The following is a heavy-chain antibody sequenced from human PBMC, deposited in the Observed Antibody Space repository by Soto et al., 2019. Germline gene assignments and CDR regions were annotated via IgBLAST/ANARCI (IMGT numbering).Heavy chain of an antibody. CDR1: GGSIRGDFNY. D-gene: IGHD6-13*01. CDR2: ISYSGTT. V-gene: IGHV4-39*01. CDR3: ARVGAVPSSSPGFAH. J-gene: IGHJ4*02. Sequence: SETPALTWTGSGGSIRGDFNYWGLIRQPPGKGLEWIGSISYSGTTNSNPSLKSRITISVDTSKNQFSLRLSSVTAIDTAVYYCARVGAVPSSSPGFAHLGQGILVT.